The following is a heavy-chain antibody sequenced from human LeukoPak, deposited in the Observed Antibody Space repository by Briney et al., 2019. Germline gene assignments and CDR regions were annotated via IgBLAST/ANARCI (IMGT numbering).Heavy chain of an antibody. CDR3: ARRLQRAAFDI. J-gene: IGHJ3*02. V-gene: IGHV3-21*01. Sequence: GGSLRLSCAASGFTFSSYSMNWVRQAPGKGLEWVSSISSSSSYIYYADSVKGRFTISRDNAKNSLYLQMSSLRAEDTAVYYCARRLQRAAFDIWGQGTMVTVSS. D-gene: IGHD4-11*01. CDR1: GFTFSSYS. CDR2: ISSSSSYI.